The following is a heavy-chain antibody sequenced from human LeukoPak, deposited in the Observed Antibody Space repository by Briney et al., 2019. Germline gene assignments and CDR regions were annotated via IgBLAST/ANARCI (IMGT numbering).Heavy chain of an antibody. V-gene: IGHV1-2*02. J-gene: IGHJ4*02. CDR3: ARTITMVRGVIITAPPY. D-gene: IGHD3-10*01. CDR1: GYTFTGYY. Sequence: ASVKVSCKASGYTFTGYYMHWVRQAPGQGLEWMGWINPNSGGTNYAQKFQGRVTMTRDTSISTAYMELSRLRSDDTAVYYCARTITMVRGVIITAPPYWGQGTLVTVSS. CDR2: INPNSGGT.